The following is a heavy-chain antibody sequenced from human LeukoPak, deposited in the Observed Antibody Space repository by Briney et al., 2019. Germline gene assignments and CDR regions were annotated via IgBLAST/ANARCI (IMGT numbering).Heavy chain of an antibody. V-gene: IGHV1-18*01. CDR3: ARPGIAAAGSPYYYYGMDV. Sequence: GASVKVSCKASGYTFTSYGISWVRQAPGQGLEWMGWISAYNGNTNYAQKPQGRVTMTTDTSTSTAYMELRSLRSDDTAVYYCARPGIAAAGSPYYYYGMDVWGQGTTVTVSS. J-gene: IGHJ6*02. CDR1: GYTFTSYG. D-gene: IGHD6-13*01. CDR2: ISAYNGNT.